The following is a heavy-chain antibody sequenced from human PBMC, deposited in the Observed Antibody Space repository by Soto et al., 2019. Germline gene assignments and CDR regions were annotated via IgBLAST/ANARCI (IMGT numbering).Heavy chain of an antibody. CDR2: ISYDGSNK. D-gene: IGHD3-3*01. CDR3: ARDLGVAPLPDY. J-gene: IGHJ4*02. V-gene: IGHV3-30-3*01. Sequence: QVQLVESGGGVVQPGRSLRLSCAATGFTYSSYAMHWVRQAPGKGLEWVAVISYDGSNKYYADSVKGRFTISGDNSKNTLYLQMNSLRAEDTAVYYCARDLGVAPLPDYWGQGTLVTVSS. CDR1: GFTYSSYA.